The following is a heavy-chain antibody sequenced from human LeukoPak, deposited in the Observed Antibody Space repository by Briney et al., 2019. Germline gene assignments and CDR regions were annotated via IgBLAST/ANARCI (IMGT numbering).Heavy chain of an antibody. CDR3: ARVVPVPSEYFRH. J-gene: IGHJ1*01. Sequence: SESLSLTCSVSGTSISSTSYYWSWVRQVPGKGLEWIGYTYYSGRTYFNPSLRSRVTMSVDTSKSQFSLNLTSVTAADTAVYYCARVVPVPSEYFRHWGQGTLVTVSS. CDR2: TYYSGRT. CDR1: GTSISSTSYY. V-gene: IGHV4-31*03.